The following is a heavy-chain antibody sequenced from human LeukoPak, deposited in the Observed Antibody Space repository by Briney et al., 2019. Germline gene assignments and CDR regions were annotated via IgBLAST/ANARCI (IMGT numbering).Heavy chain of an antibody. CDR2: INHNGNVN. CDR1: GFTFSSYW. J-gene: IGHJ6*02. Sequence: PRGSLRLSCAASGFTFSSYWMNWARQAPGKGLEWVASINHNGNVNYYVDSVKGRFTISRDNATNPLYLQMSNLRAEDTAVYFCARGGGLDVWGQGATVTVFS. V-gene: IGHV3-7*03. D-gene: IGHD3-16*01. CDR3: ARGGGLDV.